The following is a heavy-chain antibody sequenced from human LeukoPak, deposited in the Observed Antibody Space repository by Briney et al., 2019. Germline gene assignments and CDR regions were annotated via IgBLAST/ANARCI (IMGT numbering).Heavy chain of an antibody. J-gene: IGHJ3*02. Sequence: GASVKVSCKASGYTFTGYYMHWVRQAPGQGLEWMGWINPNSGGTNYAQKFQGRVTMTRDTSISTAYMELSRLRSDDTAVYYCARAPLNARLGAFDIWGQGTMVTVSS. CDR2: INPNSGGT. CDR1: GYTFTGYY. CDR3: ARAPLNARLGAFDI. D-gene: IGHD1-1*01. V-gene: IGHV1-2*02.